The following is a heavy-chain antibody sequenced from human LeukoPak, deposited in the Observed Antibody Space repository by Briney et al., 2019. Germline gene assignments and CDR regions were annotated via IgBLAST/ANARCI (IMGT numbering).Heavy chain of an antibody. D-gene: IGHD3-9*01. Sequence: PSETLPLTCAVYGGSFSGYYWSWIRQPPGKGLEWIGEINHSGSTNYNPSLKSRVTISVDTSKNQFSLKLSSVTAADTAVYYCAREFSILTGYYPVGNWFDPWGQGTLVTVSS. CDR3: AREFSILTGYYPVGNWFDP. CDR1: GGSFSGYY. CDR2: INHSGST. J-gene: IGHJ5*02. V-gene: IGHV4-34*01.